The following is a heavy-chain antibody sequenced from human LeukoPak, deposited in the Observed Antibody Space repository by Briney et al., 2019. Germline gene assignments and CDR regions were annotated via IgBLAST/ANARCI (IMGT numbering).Heavy chain of an antibody. V-gene: IGHV4-59*01. CDR1: GGSISSYY. CDR2: IYYSGST. CDR3: ARERAYDILTGMDV. J-gene: IGHJ6*03. D-gene: IGHD3-9*01. Sequence: PSETLSLTCTVSGGSISSYYWSWIRQPPGKGLEWIGYIYYSGSTNYSPSLKSRVTISVDTSRQQFSLKLSSVTAADTAVYYCARERAYDILTGMDVWGKGTTVTISS.